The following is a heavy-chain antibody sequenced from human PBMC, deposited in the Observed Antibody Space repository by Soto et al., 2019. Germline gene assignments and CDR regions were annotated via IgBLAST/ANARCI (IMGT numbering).Heavy chain of an antibody. J-gene: IGHJ6*02. Sequence: EEQLLESGGGLVQPGGSLRLSCETSGFTFSSFAVSWVRQAPGKGLEWVSSISGSGGATYYADSVRGRSTISRDNSKNTLFLQMGGLTADDTAVYYCAQCRALGTGFGYGNYYGMDVWGHGTTVTVSS. D-gene: IGHD5-18*01. CDR2: ISGSGGAT. CDR3: AQCRALGTGFGYGNYYGMDV. CDR1: GFTFSSFA. V-gene: IGHV3-23*01.